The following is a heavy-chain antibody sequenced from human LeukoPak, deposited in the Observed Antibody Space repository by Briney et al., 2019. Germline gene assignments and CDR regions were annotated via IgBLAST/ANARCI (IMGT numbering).Heavy chain of an antibody. Sequence: GGSLRLSCAASGFTFSSYAMSWVRQAPGKGLEWVSAISGSGDSTYYADSVKGRFTISRDNSKNTLYLQMNSLRAEDTAVYYCAKERSTRGFYYYYGMDVWGQGTTVTVSS. CDR2: ISGSGDST. V-gene: IGHV3-23*01. CDR1: GFTFSSYA. J-gene: IGHJ6*02. CDR3: AKERSTRGFYYYYGMDV. D-gene: IGHD2-2*01.